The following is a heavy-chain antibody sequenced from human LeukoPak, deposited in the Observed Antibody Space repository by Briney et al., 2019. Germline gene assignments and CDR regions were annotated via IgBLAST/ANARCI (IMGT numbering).Heavy chain of an antibody. CDR2: IYTSGST. CDR3: ARQKCTRTSCLTKNACDI. D-gene: IGHD2-2*01. V-gene: IGHV4-4*09. Sequence: SETLSLNCTVSGSISSYYWSWIRQPPRKGVERIGYIYTSGSTNYNPSLKSRVTISVDTSKNQVSLDLSSETAADTAGYYCARQKCTRTSCLTKNACDIWGQGTMVAVSS. CDR1: GSISSYY. J-gene: IGHJ3*02.